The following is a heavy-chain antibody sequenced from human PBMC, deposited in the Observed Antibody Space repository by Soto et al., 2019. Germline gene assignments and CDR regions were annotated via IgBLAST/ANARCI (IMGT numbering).Heavy chain of an antibody. CDR2: ISGSGGST. CDR3: AKARGIVGATIAFDI. Sequence: GGSLRLSCAASGFTFSSYAMSCVRQAPGKGLEWVSAISGSGGSTYYADSVKGRFTISRDNSKNTLYLQMNSLRAEDTAVYYCAKARGIVGATIAFDIWGQGTMVTVSS. J-gene: IGHJ3*02. CDR1: GFTFSSYA. V-gene: IGHV3-23*01. D-gene: IGHD1-26*01.